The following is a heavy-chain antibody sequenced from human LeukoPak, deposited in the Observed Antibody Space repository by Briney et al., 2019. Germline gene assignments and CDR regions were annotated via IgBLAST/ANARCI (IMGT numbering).Heavy chain of an antibody. D-gene: IGHD5-24*01. CDR2: IKDGSGAT. CDR1: GFTFSSYG. CDR3: TTDLSFRNVEMSFIRENTFDM. J-gene: IGHJ3*02. Sequence: GRSLRLSCAASGFTFSSYGMHWVRQAPGKGLEWVGRIKDGSGATDYAAPVKGRFTISRDDSKNTLYLQMSSLKTEDTAVYYCTTDLSFRNVEMSFIRENTFDMWGQGTMVTVSS. V-gene: IGHV3-15*01.